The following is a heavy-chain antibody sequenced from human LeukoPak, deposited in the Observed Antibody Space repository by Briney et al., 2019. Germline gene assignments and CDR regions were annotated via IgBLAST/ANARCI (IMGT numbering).Heavy chain of an antibody. CDR1: RFTFSNYA. D-gene: IGHD6-19*01. J-gene: IGHJ4*02. CDR3: VLTRGSGIAVASNFDY. Sequence: GGSLRLSCAASRFTFSNYAMSWVRQAPGKGLEWVSAISGSGGSTYYADSVKGRFTISRDNSKNTLYLQMNSLRAEDTAVYYCVLTRGSGIAVASNFDYWGQGTLVTVSS. V-gene: IGHV3-23*01. CDR2: ISGSGGST.